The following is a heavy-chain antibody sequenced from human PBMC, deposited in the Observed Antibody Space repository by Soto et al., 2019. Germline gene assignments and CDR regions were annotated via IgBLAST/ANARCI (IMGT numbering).Heavy chain of an antibody. CDR3: ARHGRIKLELRPNPQKRLNWFDP. Sequence: SETLSLTCTVSGGSISSSSYYWGWIRQPPGKGLEWIGSIYYSGSTYYNPSLKSRVTISVDTSKNQFSLKLSSVTAADTAVYYCARHGRIKLELRPNPQKRLNWFDPWGQGTLVTVSS. V-gene: IGHV4-39*01. J-gene: IGHJ5*02. D-gene: IGHD1-7*01. CDR1: GGSISSSSYY. CDR2: IYYSGST.